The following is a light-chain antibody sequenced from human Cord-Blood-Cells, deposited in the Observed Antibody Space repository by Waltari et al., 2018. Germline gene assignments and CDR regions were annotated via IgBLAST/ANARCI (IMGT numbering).Light chain of an antibody. Sequence: EIVLTQSPATLSLSPGERATLSCRARQSVSSYLAWYQQKPGQAPRLLIYDASNRATGIPARFSGSGSRTDFTLTISSLEPEDFAVYYCQQRSNWPPITFGQGTRLEIK. CDR1: QSVSSY. V-gene: IGKV3-11*01. CDR2: DAS. J-gene: IGKJ5*01. CDR3: QQRSNWPPIT.